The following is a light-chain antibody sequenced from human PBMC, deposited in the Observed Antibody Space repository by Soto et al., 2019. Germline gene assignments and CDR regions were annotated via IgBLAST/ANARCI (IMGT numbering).Light chain of an antibody. Sequence: QSVLIQPPSASGTPGQRVTMSCSGSGSNIGSNSVNWYQQLPQTAPKLLIHSDSQRPSGVPDRFSASKSGTSASLAISELQSEDEAEYYCGVWDDSLNGPIFGGGTKVTVL. CDR3: GVWDDSLNGPI. V-gene: IGLV1-44*01. CDR1: GSNIGSNS. CDR2: SDS. J-gene: IGLJ2*01.